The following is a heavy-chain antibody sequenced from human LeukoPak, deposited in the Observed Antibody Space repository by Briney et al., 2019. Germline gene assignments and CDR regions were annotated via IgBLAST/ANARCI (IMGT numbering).Heavy chain of an antibody. J-gene: IGHJ6*03. D-gene: IGHD3-22*01. CDR1: GFTFNSYA. Sequence: GGSLRLSCAASGFTFNSYAFNWVRQAPGKGLEWVSYISSSSNIIYYADSVKGRFTISRDNARNFLYLQINSLGPEDTAVYFCARDPYSGNYGSYYYYYMDVWGKGTTVTVSS. CDR2: ISSSSNII. CDR3: ARDPYSGNYGSYYYYYMDV. V-gene: IGHV3-48*01.